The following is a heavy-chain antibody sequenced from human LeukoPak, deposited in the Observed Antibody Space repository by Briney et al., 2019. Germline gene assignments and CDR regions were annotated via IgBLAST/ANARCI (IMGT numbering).Heavy chain of an antibody. CDR2: INHSGSS. V-gene: IGHV4-34*01. Sequence: SETLSLTCAVDGGSFSFYYWSWIRQTPGKGLEWVGEINHSGSSNYNPSLKSRVTISVDTSKNQFSLKLNSVTAADTAVYYCARRSQDFDFWGQGILVTVSA. CDR3: ARRSQDFDF. J-gene: IGHJ4*02. CDR1: GGSFSFYY.